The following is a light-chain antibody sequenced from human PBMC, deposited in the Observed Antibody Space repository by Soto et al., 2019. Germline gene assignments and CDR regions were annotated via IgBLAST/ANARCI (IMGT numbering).Light chain of an antibody. CDR1: QSVSSSY. Sequence: EIVLTQSPGTLSLSPGERATLSCRASQSVSSSYLAWYQQKPGQAPRLLIYGASSRATGIPDRFSGSGSGTDFTLTISRLEPEDFAVYYCQQYGSSPITFGRGTKVDIK. CDR2: GAS. V-gene: IGKV3-20*01. CDR3: QQYGSSPIT. J-gene: IGKJ4*01.